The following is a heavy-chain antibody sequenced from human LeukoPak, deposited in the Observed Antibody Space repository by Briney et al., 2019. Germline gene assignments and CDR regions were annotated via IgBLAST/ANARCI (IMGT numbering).Heavy chain of an antibody. J-gene: IGHJ4*02. CDR3: AKRDYYDSSGYSPLFDY. CDR2: IRGNGGQI. CDR1: GFTFSNYA. Sequence: GGSLRLSCAASGFTFSNYAMAWVRQAPGKGLEWVSGIRGNGGQIYYADSVKGRFTVSRDNSENTLYLQMNSLRGEDTAVYYCAKRDYYDSSGYSPLFDYWGQGTLVTVSS. D-gene: IGHD3-22*01. V-gene: IGHV3-23*01.